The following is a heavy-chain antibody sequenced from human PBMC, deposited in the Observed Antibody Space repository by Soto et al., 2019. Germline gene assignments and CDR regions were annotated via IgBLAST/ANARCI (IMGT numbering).Heavy chain of an antibody. Sequence: GGSLRLSCAVSGFMFSSYAMTCVRQAPGKGLEWVSSISGSGGITYYSDSVRGRFTISRDNSKKMLYLEMNSLKGDDTAVYYCAKDGSWGDHYYFDNWGQGTLVTVSS. CDR3: AKDGSWGDHYYFDN. V-gene: IGHV3-23*01. CDR1: GFMFSSYA. J-gene: IGHJ4*02. D-gene: IGHD2-21*02. CDR2: ISGSGGIT.